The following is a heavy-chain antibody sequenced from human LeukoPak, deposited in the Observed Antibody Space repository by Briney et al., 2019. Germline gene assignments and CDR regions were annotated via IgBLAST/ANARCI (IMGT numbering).Heavy chain of an antibody. CDR2: ISGSGGST. V-gene: IGHV3-23*01. CDR3: AKVSYGANFETNFFDY. J-gene: IGHJ4*02. D-gene: IGHD4-23*01. CDR1: GFTFSSYA. Sequence: GGSLRLSRAASGFTFSSYAMSWVRQAPGRGLEWVSAISGSGGSTYYADSVKGRFTVSRDSSKNTLYLQMNSLRAEDTAVYYCAKVSYGANFETNFFDYWGQGTLVTVSS.